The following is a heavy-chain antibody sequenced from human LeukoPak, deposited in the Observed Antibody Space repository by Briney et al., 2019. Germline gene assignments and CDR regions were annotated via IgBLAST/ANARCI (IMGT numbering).Heavy chain of an antibody. CDR2: IIPIFGTA. V-gene: IGHV1-69*01. CDR1: GGTFSSYA. D-gene: IGHD4-11*01. J-gene: IGHJ4*02. CDR3: AREHSRGNYFDY. Sequence: SVKVSCKASGGTFSSYAISWVRQAPGQGLEWMGGIIPIFGTANYAQKFQGRVTITADESTSTAYMELSSLRSEDTAVYYCAREHSRGNYFDYWGQGTLVTVSS.